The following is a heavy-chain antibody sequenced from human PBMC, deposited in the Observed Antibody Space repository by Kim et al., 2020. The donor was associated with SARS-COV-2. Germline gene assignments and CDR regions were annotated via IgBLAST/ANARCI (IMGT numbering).Heavy chain of an antibody. V-gene: IGHV4-31*03. CDR1: GGSISSGGYY. J-gene: IGHJ6*02. D-gene: IGHD2-15*01. CDR3: AREALDCSGGSCYHLGGMDV. Sequence: SETLSLTCTVSGGSISSGGYYWSWIRQHPGKGLEWIGYIYYSGSTYYNPSLKSRVTISVDTSKNQFSLKLSSVTAADTAVYYCAREALDCSGGSCYHLGGMDVWGQGTTVTVSS. CDR2: IYYSGST.